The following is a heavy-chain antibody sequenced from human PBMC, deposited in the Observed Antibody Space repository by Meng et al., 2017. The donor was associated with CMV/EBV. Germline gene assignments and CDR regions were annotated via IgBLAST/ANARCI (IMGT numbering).Heavy chain of an antibody. CDR2: IYYSGST. CDR1: GGSISSSSYY. J-gene: IGHJ4*02. CDR3: ASYIVVVPAAIGD. Sequence: SETLSLTCTVSGGSISSSSYYWGWLRPPPGKGLEWIGSIYYSGSTYYNPSLKSRVTTSVDTSKNQFSLKLSSVTAADTAVYYCASYIVVVPAAIGDWGQGTLVTVSS. V-gene: IGHV4-39*01. D-gene: IGHD2-2*01.